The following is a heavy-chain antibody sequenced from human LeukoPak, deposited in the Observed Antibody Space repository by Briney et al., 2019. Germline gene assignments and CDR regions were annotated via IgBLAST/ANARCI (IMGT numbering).Heavy chain of an antibody. J-gene: IGHJ4*02. D-gene: IGHD3-22*01. CDR2: ISDYNGNT. V-gene: IGHV1-18*01. CDR3: ARDGGSYYYDSSGYLPDY. Sequence: GASVKVSCKASGYTFTSYGISWVRQAPGQGLEWMGWISDYNGNTNYAQKLQGRVTMTTDTSTSTAYMELRSLRSDDTAVYYCARDGGSYYYDSSGYLPDYWGQGTLVTVSS. CDR1: GYTFTSYG.